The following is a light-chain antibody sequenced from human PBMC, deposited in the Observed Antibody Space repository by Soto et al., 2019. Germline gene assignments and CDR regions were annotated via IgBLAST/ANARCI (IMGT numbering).Light chain of an antibody. CDR3: VTYTSSSTPFV. CDR1: SSDVGGYNY. V-gene: IGLV2-14*01. CDR2: EVS. Sequence: QSALTQPASVSGSHGQSITISCTGTSSDVGGYNYVSWYQQHPGKAPKLMIYEVSNRPSGVSNRFSVSKSGNTASLTISGLKAEDEDDYYCVTYTSSSTPFVFGTATQLTVL. J-gene: IGLJ1*01.